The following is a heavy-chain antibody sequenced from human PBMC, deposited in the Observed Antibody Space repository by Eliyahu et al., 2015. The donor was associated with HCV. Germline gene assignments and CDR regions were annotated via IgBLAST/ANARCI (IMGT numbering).Heavy chain of an antibody. Sequence: HLQLQESGPGLVKPSETLSLTCTVSGGSISSSSYHWGWIRQPPGKGLEWLGSIYSSGSTYYSPSLTSRVTMSVDTSKNQFSLSLSSVTAADTAVYYCARHPNTISLGELSLYGLYYFDYWGQGSLVTVSS. D-gene: IGHD3-16*02. CDR3: ARHPNTISLGELSLYGLYYFDY. CDR1: GGSISSSSYH. CDR2: IYSSGST. J-gene: IGHJ4*02. V-gene: IGHV4-39*01.